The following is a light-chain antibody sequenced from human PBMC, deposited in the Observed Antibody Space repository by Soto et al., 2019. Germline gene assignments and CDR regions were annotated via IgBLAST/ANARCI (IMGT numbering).Light chain of an antibody. CDR3: QQYGDSRT. Sequence: EIVLTQSPGTLSVSPGERATLSCRASQSIRNNNLAWYEQEPGQAPRLLIYDASSRATGIPDRFSGSGSGTDFTLTISRLEPEDFAVYYCQQYGDSRTFGQGTRVEI. CDR1: QSIRNNN. J-gene: IGKJ1*01. CDR2: DAS. V-gene: IGKV3-20*01.